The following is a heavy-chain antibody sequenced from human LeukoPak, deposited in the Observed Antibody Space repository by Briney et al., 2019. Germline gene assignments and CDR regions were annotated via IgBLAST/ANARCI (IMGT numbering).Heavy chain of an antibody. Sequence: ASVKVSCKVSGYTLSDLAMHWVRQAPGKGLEWMGGLHPEDGEAIYAQPLQGRVTMTEDTSTDTAYMELSSLGSDDTAVYYCATRNFGDYGAFDIWGQGTLVTVSS. V-gene: IGHV1-24*01. CDR3: ATRNFGDYGAFDI. CDR2: LHPEDGEA. D-gene: IGHD4-17*01. J-gene: IGHJ3*02. CDR1: GYTLSDLA.